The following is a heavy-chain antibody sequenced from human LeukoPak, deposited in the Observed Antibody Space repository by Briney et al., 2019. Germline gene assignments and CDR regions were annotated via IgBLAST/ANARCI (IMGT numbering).Heavy chain of an antibody. CDR1: GFTFSSYA. D-gene: IGHD5-24*01. Sequence: GGSLRLSCAASGFTFSSYAMHWVRQAPGKGLEWVAVISYDGSNKYYADSVRGRFTISRDNARNTLYLQMNSLRADDTAVYYCARDSPWLPDPYWGQGTLVTVSS. CDR3: ARDSPWLPDPY. CDR2: ISYDGSNK. J-gene: IGHJ4*02. V-gene: IGHV3-30-3*01.